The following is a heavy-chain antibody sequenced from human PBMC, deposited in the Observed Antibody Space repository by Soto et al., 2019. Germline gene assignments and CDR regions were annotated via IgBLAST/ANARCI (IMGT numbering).Heavy chain of an antibody. Sequence: PGGSLRLSCAASGFTFSSYSMNWVHQAPGKGLEWVSSISSSSSYIYYADSVKGRFTISRDNAKNSLYLQMNSLRAEDTAVYYCARGLQWLVLGYYYGMDVWGQGTTVTVSS. CDR1: GFTFSSYS. V-gene: IGHV3-21*01. CDR3: ARGLQWLVLGYYYGMDV. J-gene: IGHJ6*02. CDR2: ISSSSSYI. D-gene: IGHD6-19*01.